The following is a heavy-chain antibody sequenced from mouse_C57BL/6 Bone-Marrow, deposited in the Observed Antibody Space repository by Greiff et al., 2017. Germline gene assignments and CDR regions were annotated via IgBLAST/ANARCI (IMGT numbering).Heavy chain of an antibody. CDR1: GYTFTSYW. CDR3: ARYGYSNYEDDY. D-gene: IGHD2-5*01. V-gene: IGHV1-59*01. Sequence: VQLQQPGAELVRPGTSVKLSCKASGYTFTSYWMHWVKQRPGQGLEWIGVIDPSDSYTNYNQKFKGKATLTVDTSSSTAYMQLSSLTSEDSAVYYCARYGYSNYEDDYWGQGTTLTVSS. CDR2: IDPSDSYT. J-gene: IGHJ2*01.